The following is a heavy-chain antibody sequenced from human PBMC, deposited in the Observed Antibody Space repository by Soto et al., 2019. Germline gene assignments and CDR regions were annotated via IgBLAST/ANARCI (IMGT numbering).Heavy chain of an antibody. CDR3: ARDSGYYYYGMDV. J-gene: IGHJ6*02. D-gene: IGHD3-10*01. CDR1: GGPISSGGYY. Sequence: SETLSLTCIVSGGPISSGGYYWSWIRQHPGKGLEWIGYIYYSGSTYYNPSLKSRVTISVDTSKNQFSLKLSSVTAADTAVYYCARDSGYYYYGMDVWGQGTTVTVSS. CDR2: IYYSGST. V-gene: IGHV4-31*03.